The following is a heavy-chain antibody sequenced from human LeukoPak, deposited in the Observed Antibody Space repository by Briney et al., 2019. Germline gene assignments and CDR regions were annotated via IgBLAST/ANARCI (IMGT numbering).Heavy chain of an antibody. CDR3: ARHLTRYSALDY. Sequence: SETLSLTCTVSGGAISSYYWSWIRQPPGKGLEWIGCIYDSGSTNYNPSLKSRVTISVDTSKNQFSLKVSSVTAADTAVYYCARHLTRYSALDYWGQGTLVTVSS. J-gene: IGHJ4*02. V-gene: IGHV4-59*08. CDR1: GGAISSYY. CDR2: IYDSGST. D-gene: IGHD3-10*01.